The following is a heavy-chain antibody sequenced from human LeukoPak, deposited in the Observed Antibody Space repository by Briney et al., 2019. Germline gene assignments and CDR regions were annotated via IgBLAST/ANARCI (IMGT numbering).Heavy chain of an antibody. Sequence: PGGSLRLSCAASGFTFSSYEMNWVRQAPGKGLEWVSSISSSSSYIYYADSVKGRFTISRDNAKNSLYLQMNSLRAEDTAVYYCARALYDILTGYPKTYPYYFDYWGQGTLVTVSS. CDR2: ISSSSSYI. CDR1: GFTFSSYE. J-gene: IGHJ4*02. CDR3: ARALYDILTGYPKTYPYYFDY. V-gene: IGHV3-21*01. D-gene: IGHD3-9*01.